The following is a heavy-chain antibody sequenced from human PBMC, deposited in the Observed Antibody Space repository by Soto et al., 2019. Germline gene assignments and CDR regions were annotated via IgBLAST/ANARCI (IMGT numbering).Heavy chain of an antibody. J-gene: IGHJ4*02. Sequence: QVQLQESGPGLVKPSETLSLTCTVSGGSVSSGSYYWSWIRQPPGKGLEWIGYIYYSGSTNYNPPLKSRVTLSVDTSKNQFSLKLRSVTAADTAVYYCARDAPNYYDSNDYFDYWGQGTLVTVSS. D-gene: IGHD3-22*01. CDR2: IYYSGST. CDR3: ARDAPNYYDSNDYFDY. CDR1: GGSVSSGSYY. V-gene: IGHV4-61*01.